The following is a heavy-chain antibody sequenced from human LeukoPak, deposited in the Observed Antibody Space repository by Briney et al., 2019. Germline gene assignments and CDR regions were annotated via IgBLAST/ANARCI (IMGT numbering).Heavy chain of an antibody. CDR2: ISYSGST. D-gene: IGHD6-13*01. CDR1: GGSINNYW. CDR3: ARADTHHTYSSSWHFDY. Sequence: SETLSLTCTVSGGSINNYWWSWMPQPPGKGLEWIGYISYSGSTNYNPSLQSRVTISVDTSKNQFSLKLSSVAAADTAVYYCARADTHHTYSSSWHFDYGGQGTLVTVSS. V-gene: IGHV4-59*12. J-gene: IGHJ4*02.